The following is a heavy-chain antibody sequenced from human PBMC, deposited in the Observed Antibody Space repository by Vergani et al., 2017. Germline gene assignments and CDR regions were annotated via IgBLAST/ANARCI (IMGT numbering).Heavy chain of an antibody. J-gene: IGHJ4*02. CDR3: ARSRDFLILFDY. CDR2: IYYSGST. D-gene: IGHD2-2*01. Sequence: QVQLQESGPGLVKPSETLSLTCTVSGGSISSYYWSWIRQPPGKGLERIGYIYYSGSTNYNPSLKSRVTIAVDTSKNQFSLKLSSVTAADTAVYYCARSRDFLILFDYWGQGTLVTVSS. CDR1: GGSISSYY. V-gene: IGHV4-59*01.